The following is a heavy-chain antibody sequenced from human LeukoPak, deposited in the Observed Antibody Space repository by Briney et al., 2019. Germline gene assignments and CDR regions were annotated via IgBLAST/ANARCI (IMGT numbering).Heavy chain of an antibody. Sequence: HGESLKISCKGSGYSFSTYWIGWVRQMPGKGLEWMGIIYPGDSDTRYSPSFQGQVTISVDKSISVAYLQWSSLKASDTAMYYCARHTSLWFGDLLQPDFDSWGQGTLVTVSS. CDR2: IYPGDSDT. D-gene: IGHD3-10*01. CDR1: GYSFSTYW. CDR3: ARHTSLWFGDLLQPDFDS. J-gene: IGHJ4*02. V-gene: IGHV5-51*01.